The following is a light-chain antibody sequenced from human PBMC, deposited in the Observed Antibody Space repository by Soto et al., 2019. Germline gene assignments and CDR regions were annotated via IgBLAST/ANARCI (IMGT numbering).Light chain of an antibody. V-gene: IGLV2-8*01. CDR1: KSDIGVYDF. J-gene: IGLJ2*01. Sequence: QSVLTQPPSASGSPGQSVTISCTGTKSDIGVYDFVSWYQHLPGKAPKLLIFDVTHRPSGVSDRFSGSKSGNTASLTISGVRPEDEADYYCCSYTDIALDVVFGGGTKLTVL. CDR2: DVT. CDR3: CSYTDIALDVV.